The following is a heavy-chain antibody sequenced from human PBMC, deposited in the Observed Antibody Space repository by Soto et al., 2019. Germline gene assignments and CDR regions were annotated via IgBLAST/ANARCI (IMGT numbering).Heavy chain of an antibody. CDR2: LYYSGST. CDR1: GGSISSSSYY. J-gene: IGHJ1*01. D-gene: IGHD6-6*01. Sequence: QLQLQESGPGLVKPSETLFLTCTVSGGSISSSSYYWGWIRQPPGKGLEWIGSLYYSGSTYYNPSLKSRVTVSVDTSKNQFSLRLSAVTAAARAVYYCAGLSFRSSSVPGYGYGGQGTLVTVSS. CDR3: AGLSFRSSSVPGYGY. V-gene: IGHV4-39*01.